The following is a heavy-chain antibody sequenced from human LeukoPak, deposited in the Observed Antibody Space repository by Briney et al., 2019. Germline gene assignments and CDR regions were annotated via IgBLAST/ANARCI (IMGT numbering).Heavy chain of an antibody. V-gene: IGHV4-34*01. CDR3: ARGTPTMVRGVITYTGDFDY. D-gene: IGHD3-10*01. CDR1: GGSFSGYY. Sequence: SETLSLTCAVYGGSFSGYYWSWIRLPPGKGLEWIGEINHSGSTNYNPSLKSRVTISVDTSKNQFSLKLSSVTAADTAVYYCARGTPTMVRGVITYTGDFDYWGQGTLVTVSS. CDR2: INHSGST. J-gene: IGHJ4*02.